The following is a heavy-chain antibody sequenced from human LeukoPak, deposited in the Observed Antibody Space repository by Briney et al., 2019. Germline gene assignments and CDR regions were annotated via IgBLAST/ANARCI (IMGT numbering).Heavy chain of an antibody. Sequence: GASVKVSCKASGGTFSSYAISWVRQAPGQGLEWMGGIIPIFGTANYAQKFQGRVTITTDESTSTAYMELSSLRSEDTAVYYCARNTAGATDRPDYYYYYMDVWGKGTTVTVSS. CDR2: IIPIFGTA. CDR1: GGTFSSYA. J-gene: IGHJ6*03. V-gene: IGHV1-69*05. D-gene: IGHD6-6*01. CDR3: ARNTAGATDRPDYYYYYMDV.